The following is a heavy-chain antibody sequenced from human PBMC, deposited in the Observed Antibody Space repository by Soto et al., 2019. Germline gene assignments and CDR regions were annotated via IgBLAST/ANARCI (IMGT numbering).Heavy chain of an antibody. D-gene: IGHD1-1*01. CDR2: IYSTGTT. CDR1: GASISGFY. J-gene: IGHJ5*02. Sequence: SETLSLTFTVSGASISGFYWSWIRKAAWKGLEWIGLIYSTGTTDYKPSIESRVMMSVDTSKKQFSLKLRSVTAADTAVYYCVRDGMTTLRDWFDPWAKGCSLTVTS. CDR3: VRDGMTTLRDWFDP. V-gene: IGHV4-4*07.